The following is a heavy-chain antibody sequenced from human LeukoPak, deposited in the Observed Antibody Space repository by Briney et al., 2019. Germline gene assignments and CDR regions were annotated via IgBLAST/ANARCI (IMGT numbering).Heavy chain of an antibody. CDR3: ATSNKAAGYY. Sequence: GGSLRLSCPASGFTFSSYWMHWVRQAPGKGLVWVSRINTDGSSTYYADSVKGRFTISRDNAKNTLYLQINSLRAEDTAVYYCATSNKAAGYYWGQGTLVTVSS. J-gene: IGHJ4*02. CDR2: INTDGSST. V-gene: IGHV3-74*01. CDR1: GFTFSSYW. D-gene: IGHD6-13*01.